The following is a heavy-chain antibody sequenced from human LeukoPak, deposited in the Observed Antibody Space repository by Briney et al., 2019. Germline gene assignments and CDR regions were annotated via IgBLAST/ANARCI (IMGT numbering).Heavy chain of an antibody. D-gene: IGHD3-3*01. J-gene: IGHJ5*02. Sequence: GASVKVSCKASGYTFTSYYMHWVRQAPGQGLEWMGIINPSGGSTSYAQKFQGRVTMTRDTSTSTVYMELSSLRSEDTAVYDCAKGVLRFLERAYNWFDPWGQGTLVTVSS. CDR3: AKGVLRFLERAYNWFDP. CDR2: INPSGGST. V-gene: IGHV1-46*01. CDR1: GYTFTSYY.